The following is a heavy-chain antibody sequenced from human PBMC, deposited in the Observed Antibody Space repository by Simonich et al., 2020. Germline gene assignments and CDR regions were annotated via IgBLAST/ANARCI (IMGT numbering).Heavy chain of an antibody. CDR1: GYTFTGYY. CDR3: ARGRLTGDKGAFDI. V-gene: IGHV1-2*02. Sequence: QVQLVQSGAEVKKPGASVKVSCKASGYTFTGYYMHWVRQAPGQGLVGRGVVNPNRGGTNYEQKFQGRVTRTRDTSISTAYMELSRLRSDDTAVYYCARGRLTGDKGAFDIWGQGTMVTVSS. D-gene: IGHD7-27*01. CDR2: VNPNRGGT. J-gene: IGHJ3*02.